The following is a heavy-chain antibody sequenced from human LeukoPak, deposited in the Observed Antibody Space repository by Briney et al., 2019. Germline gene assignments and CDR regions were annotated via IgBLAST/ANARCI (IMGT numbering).Heavy chain of an antibody. Sequence: ASVKVSCKASGYSFTSYGISWVRQAPGQGLERMGWISGYNGNTNYVQNLQGRVTMTTDTSTSTAYMELRSLSSDDTAVYYCARDSNWRFDYWGQGTLVTVSS. CDR2: ISGYNGNT. CDR3: ARDSNWRFDY. CDR1: GYSFTSYG. J-gene: IGHJ4*02. D-gene: IGHD7-27*01. V-gene: IGHV1-18*04.